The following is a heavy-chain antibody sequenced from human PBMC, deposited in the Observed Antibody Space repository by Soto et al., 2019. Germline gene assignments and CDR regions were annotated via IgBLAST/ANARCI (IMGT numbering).Heavy chain of an antibody. D-gene: IGHD6-19*01. CDR2: ITSSGSEG. V-gene: IGHV3-23*01. CDR3: AKEGYDSGWYWDS. Sequence: VQLLESGGGLVQPGGSLRLSCAASGFTFSGSAMTWVRQAPGKWLEYVSSITSSGSEGFHAASVKGRFTMSRDNSKNMLYLQMNSLRAEDTAVYYCAKEGYDSGWYWDSWGQGALVTVSS. J-gene: IGHJ4*02. CDR1: GFTFSGSA.